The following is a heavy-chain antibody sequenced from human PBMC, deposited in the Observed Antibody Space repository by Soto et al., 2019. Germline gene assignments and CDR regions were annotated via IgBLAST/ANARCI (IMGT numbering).Heavy chain of an antibody. CDR2: IYHSGST. D-gene: IGHD1-26*01. CDR3: ARERGAGTYQGFDY. J-gene: IGHJ4*02. Sequence: QVQLQESGPGLVKPSGTLSLTCAVSGGSISSNNWWHWVRQPPGKGLEWIGEIYHSGSTNYSPSLKSRVTMSVDQSKNQFSLSLSSVTAADMAVYYGARERGAGTYQGFDYWGQGTLVTVSS. V-gene: IGHV4-4*02. CDR1: GGSISSNNW.